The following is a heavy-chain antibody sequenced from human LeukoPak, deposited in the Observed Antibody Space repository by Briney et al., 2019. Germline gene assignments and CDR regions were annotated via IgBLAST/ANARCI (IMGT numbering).Heavy chain of an antibody. Sequence: SETLSLTCTVSGGSISSYYWSWIRQPPGKGLEWIGSIYYSGSTYYNPSLKSRVTISVDTSKNQFSLKLSSVTAADTAVYYCATTIFGVVIYFDYWGQGTLVTVSS. CDR3: ATTIFGVVIYFDY. V-gene: IGHV4-59*12. D-gene: IGHD3-3*01. CDR1: GGSISSYY. J-gene: IGHJ4*02. CDR2: IYYSGST.